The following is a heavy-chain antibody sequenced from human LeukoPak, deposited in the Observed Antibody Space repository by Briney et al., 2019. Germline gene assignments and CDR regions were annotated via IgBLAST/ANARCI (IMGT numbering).Heavy chain of an antibody. Sequence: GGSLRLSCAASGFTFSSYSMSWVRQAPGKGLEWVSYISSSSSTIYYADSVKGRFTISRDNSKNTLYLQMNSLRAEDTAVYYCARDPGYSYGSFYFDYWGQGTLVTVSS. V-gene: IGHV3-48*01. CDR2: ISSSSSTI. CDR3: ARDPGYSYGSFYFDY. J-gene: IGHJ4*02. D-gene: IGHD5-18*01. CDR1: GFTFSSYS.